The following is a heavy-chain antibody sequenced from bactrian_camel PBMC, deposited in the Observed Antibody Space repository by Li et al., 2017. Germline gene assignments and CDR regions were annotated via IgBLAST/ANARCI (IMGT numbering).Heavy chain of an antibody. Sequence: DVQLVESGGGLVQPGGSLTLSCAASGFIFFDYDISWVRQAPGKGLEWVAVISNGGGTKYYSDSVKGRFTVSQDSARITAYLQMASLKPEDTAVYYCVPVALEERDGLVSCARWSQGTQVTVS. D-gene: IGHD1*01. CDR1: GFIFFDYD. V-gene: IGHV3S40*01. J-gene: IGHJ4*01. CDR2: ISNGGGTK.